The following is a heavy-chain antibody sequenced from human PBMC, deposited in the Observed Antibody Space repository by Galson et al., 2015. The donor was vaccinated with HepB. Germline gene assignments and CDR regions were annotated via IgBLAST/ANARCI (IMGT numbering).Heavy chain of an antibody. Sequence: SLRLSCAASGFTFSSYAMSWVRQAPGKGLEWVSAISGSGGSTYYADSVKGRFTTSRDNSKNTLYLQMNSLRAEDTAVYYCAKIRVRGIDAFDIWGQGTMVTVSS. J-gene: IGHJ3*02. CDR3: AKIRVRGIDAFDI. D-gene: IGHD3-10*01. V-gene: IGHV3-23*01. CDR1: GFTFSSYA. CDR2: ISGSGGST.